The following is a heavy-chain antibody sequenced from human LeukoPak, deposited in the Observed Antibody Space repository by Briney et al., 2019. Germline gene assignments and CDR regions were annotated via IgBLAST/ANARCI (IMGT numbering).Heavy chain of an antibody. CDR3: AVDNRDF. J-gene: IGHJ4*02. Sequence: PSETLPLTCTVSGASVGDYYWSWIRQAAGKGLEWLGRIYTSGNTIYSPSLQSRVTISVDVSKNQFSLRLISMTAADTGIYYCAVDNRDFWGQGTLVSVSS. CDR1: GASVGDYY. D-gene: IGHD2/OR15-2a*01. CDR2: IYTSGNT. V-gene: IGHV4-4*07.